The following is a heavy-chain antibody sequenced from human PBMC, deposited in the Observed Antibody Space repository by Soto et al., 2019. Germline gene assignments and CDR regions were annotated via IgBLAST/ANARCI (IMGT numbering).Heavy chain of an antibody. Sequence: GASVKVSCKASGYTFTSYGISWVRQAPGQGLEWLGWISAYNGNTNYAQKLQGRVTMTTDTSTSTAYMELRSLRSDDTAVYFCARERTVRGCSYGSGSWFDSWGQGTLVTVSS. D-gene: IGHD5-18*01. V-gene: IGHV1-18*01. CDR2: ISAYNGNT. CDR3: ARERTVRGCSYGSGSWFDS. CDR1: GYTFTSYG. J-gene: IGHJ5*01.